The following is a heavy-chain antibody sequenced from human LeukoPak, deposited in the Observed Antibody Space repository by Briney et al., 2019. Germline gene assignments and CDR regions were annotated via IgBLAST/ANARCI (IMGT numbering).Heavy chain of an antibody. CDR1: GVSISDYY. CDR3: ARDLNY. CDR2: INHRGST. Sequence: PSETLSLTCAVDGVSISDYYWNWIRQPPKKGLEWIGEINHRGSTNYNPSLKSRLTMSVDTSTNQFSLKLRSVTAADTAVYYCARDLNYWGQGTLVTVSS. V-gene: IGHV4-34*01. J-gene: IGHJ4*02.